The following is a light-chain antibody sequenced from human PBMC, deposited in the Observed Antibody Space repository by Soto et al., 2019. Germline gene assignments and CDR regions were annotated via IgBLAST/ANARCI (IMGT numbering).Light chain of an antibody. V-gene: IGKV1-9*01. Sequence: DIQLTQSPSFLSASVGDRVTITCRASQGISSFLAWYQQKPGKAPNLLISAASTLRTGVPSRFSGSGSGTEFTLTNSSLQPEDFATYYCQHLNTYPLTFGGGTKVEI. J-gene: IGKJ4*01. CDR1: QGISSF. CDR3: QHLNTYPLT. CDR2: AAS.